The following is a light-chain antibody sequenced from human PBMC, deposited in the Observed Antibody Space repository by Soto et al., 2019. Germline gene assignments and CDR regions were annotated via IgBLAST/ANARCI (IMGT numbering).Light chain of an antibody. CDR1: QSVSNN. J-gene: IGKJ1*01. CDR2: LAS. CDR3: LQYHYWWT. Sequence: EIVMTQSPATLSVSPGERATLSCRASQSVSNNLAWYQQKPGQAPRLLIYLASTRATGIPARFSGSGSGTEFTLTISSLQSEDFAVYYCLQYHYWWTFGQGTKVDIK. V-gene: IGKV3D-15*01.